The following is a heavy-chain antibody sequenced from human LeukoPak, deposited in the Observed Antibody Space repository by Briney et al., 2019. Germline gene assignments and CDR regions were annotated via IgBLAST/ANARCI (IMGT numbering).Heavy chain of an antibody. Sequence: SETQSLTCAVYGGSFSGYYWSWIRQPPGKGLEWIGEINHSGSTNYNPSLKSRVTISVDTSKNQFSLKLSSVTAADTAVYYSARGVIQRRHYYGSGSYLVWFDPWGQGTLVTVSS. CDR2: INHSGST. CDR3: ARGVIQRRHYYGSGSYLVWFDP. CDR1: GGSFSGYY. J-gene: IGHJ5*02. D-gene: IGHD3-10*01. V-gene: IGHV4-34*01.